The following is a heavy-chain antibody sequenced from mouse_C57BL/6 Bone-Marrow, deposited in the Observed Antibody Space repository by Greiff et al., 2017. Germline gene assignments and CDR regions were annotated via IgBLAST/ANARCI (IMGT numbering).Heavy chain of an antibody. CDR1: GYTFTSYG. D-gene: IGHD1-1*01. CDR3: ARTWPYYYGSSPFDY. CDR2: IYIGNGYT. Sequence: EVKLMESGAELVRPGSSVKMSCKTSGYTFTSYGINWVKQRPGQGLEWIGYIYIGNGYTEYNEKFKGKATLTSDTSSSTAYMQLSSLTSGDSAIYFCARTWPYYYGSSPFDYWGQGTTLTVSS. V-gene: IGHV1-58*01. J-gene: IGHJ2*01.